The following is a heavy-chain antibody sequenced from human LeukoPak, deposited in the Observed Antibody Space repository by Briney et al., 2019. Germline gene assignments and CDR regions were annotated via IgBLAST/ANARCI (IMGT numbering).Heavy chain of an antibody. V-gene: IGHV3-48*03. CDR2: ISSSCSTI. D-gene: IGHD3-10*01. J-gene: IGHJ6*04. Sequence: GESLRLSCAASGFTFSSYEMNWVRQAPGKGREGGSYISSSCSTIYYADSVKGRFTISRENDKDTLYLKTNSLGGEDTAVCDWARLAYGSGPYGMDVWGKGTTVTVST. CDR1: GFTFSSYE. CDR3: ARLAYGSGPYGMDV.